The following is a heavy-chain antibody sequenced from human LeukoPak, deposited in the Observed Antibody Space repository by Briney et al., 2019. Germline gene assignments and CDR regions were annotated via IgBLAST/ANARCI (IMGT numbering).Heavy chain of an antibody. J-gene: IGHJ3*02. CDR2: IYRSGNT. Sequence: KPSQTLSLTCTVSGGSISSGSYYWRWIRQPAGKGLEWIGRIYRSGNTNYNPSLKSRVTMSVDTSKNQFSLRLRSVTAADTAVYYCARFGVLTGDAFDIWGQGAMVTVSS. CDR1: GGSISSGSYY. V-gene: IGHV4-61*02. CDR3: ARFGVLTGDAFDI. D-gene: IGHD7-27*01.